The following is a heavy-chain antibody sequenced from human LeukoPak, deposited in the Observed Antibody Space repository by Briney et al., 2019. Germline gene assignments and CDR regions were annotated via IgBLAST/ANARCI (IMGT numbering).Heavy chain of an antibody. CDR1: GGTFSSYA. V-gene: IGHV1-69*01. CDR3: ASQPQRRWYYYGMDV. J-gene: IGHJ6*04. Sequence: SVKVSCKASGGTFSSYAISWVRPAPGQGLEWMGGIIPIFGTANYAQKFQGRVTITADESTSTAYMELSSLRSEDTAVYYCASQPQRRWYYYGMDVWGKGTTVTVSS. D-gene: IGHD6-25*01. CDR2: IIPIFGTA.